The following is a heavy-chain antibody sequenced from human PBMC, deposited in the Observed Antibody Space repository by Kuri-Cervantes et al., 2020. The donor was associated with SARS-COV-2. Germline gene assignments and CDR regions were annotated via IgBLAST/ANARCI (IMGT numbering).Heavy chain of an antibody. CDR2: IYSGGST. Sequence: GESLKISCAASGFTVSSNYMSWVRQAPGKGLEWVSVIYSGGSTYYADSVKGRFTISRDNSKNTLYLQMNSLRAEDTAVYYCAKNPPRGYYGSGSSNHFDYWGQGTLVTVSS. D-gene: IGHD3-10*01. V-gene: IGHV3-66*01. CDR1: GFTVSSNY. J-gene: IGHJ4*02. CDR3: AKNPPRGYYGSGSSNHFDY.